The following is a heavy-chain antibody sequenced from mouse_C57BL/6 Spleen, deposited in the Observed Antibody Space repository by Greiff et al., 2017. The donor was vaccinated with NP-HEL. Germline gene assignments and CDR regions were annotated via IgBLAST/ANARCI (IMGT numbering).Heavy chain of an antibody. Sequence: EVQLQESGGGLVQPGGSMKLSCAASGFTFSDAWMDWVRQSPEKGLEWVAEIRNKANNHATYYAESVKGRFTISRDDSKSSVYLQMNSLRAEDTGIYYCTRPSSFYYFDYWGQGTTLTVSS. V-gene: IGHV6-6*01. CDR3: TRPSSFYYFDY. CDR1: GFTFSDAW. J-gene: IGHJ2*01. CDR2: IRNKANNHAT.